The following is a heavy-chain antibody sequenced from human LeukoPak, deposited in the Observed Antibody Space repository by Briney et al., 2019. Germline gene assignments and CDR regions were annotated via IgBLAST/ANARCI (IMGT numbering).Heavy chain of an antibody. J-gene: IGHJ4*02. CDR2: IIPIFGTA. CDR1: GGTFGSYA. D-gene: IGHD3-10*01. Sequence: SVKVSCKASGGTFGSYAISWVRQAPGQGLEWMGRIIPIFGTANYAQKFQGRVTITTDESTSTAYMELSSLRSEDTAVYYCASRSFSGGSGSYNIRDYWGQGTLVTVSS. CDR3: ASRSFSGGSGSYNIRDY. V-gene: IGHV1-69*05.